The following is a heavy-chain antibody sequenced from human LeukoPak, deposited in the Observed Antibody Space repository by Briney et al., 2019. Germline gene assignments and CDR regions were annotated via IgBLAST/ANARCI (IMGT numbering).Heavy chain of an antibody. CDR1: GFRFSSSW. CDR3: ARDFGPYGMDV. J-gene: IGHJ6*02. CDR2: INSDGSTT. D-gene: IGHD3-16*01. V-gene: IGHV3-74*01. Sequence: GSLKLSCGASGFRFSSSWMHWVRQAPGTGLVWVSRINSDGSTTNYADSVKGRFTISRDNAMSTLYLQMNSLRAEDTAVYYCARDFGPYGMDVWGQGTTVTVSS.